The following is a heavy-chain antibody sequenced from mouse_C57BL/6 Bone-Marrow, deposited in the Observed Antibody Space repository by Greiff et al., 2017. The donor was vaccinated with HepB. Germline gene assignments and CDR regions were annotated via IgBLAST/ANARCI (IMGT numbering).Heavy chain of an antibody. CDR1: GYTFTSYW. Sequence: QVQLQQPGAELVKPGASVKLSCKASGYTFTSYWMHWVKQRPGQGLEWIGMIHPNSGSTNYNEKFKSKATLTVDKSSSTASMQLSSLTSEDSAVYYCARRSGIYYYGSSPYLDYWGWGTTLTVSS. J-gene: IGHJ2*01. V-gene: IGHV1-64*01. CDR3: ARRSGIYYYGSSPYLDY. CDR2: IHPNSGST. D-gene: IGHD1-1*01.